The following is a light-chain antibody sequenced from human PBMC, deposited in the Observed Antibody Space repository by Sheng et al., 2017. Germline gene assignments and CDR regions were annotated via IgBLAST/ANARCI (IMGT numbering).Light chain of an antibody. CDR2: RNN. V-gene: IGLV1-47*01. CDR3: ATWDDTLGWM. J-gene: IGLJ3*02. Sequence: QSVLTQPPSASGTPGQRVTISCSGSTSNIGNNHVYWYQHLAGTAPKLLIYRNNQRPAGVSDRFSGSKSGTSASLAITGLRSEDEADYYCATWDDTLGWMFGGGTKVTAL. CDR1: TSNIGNNH.